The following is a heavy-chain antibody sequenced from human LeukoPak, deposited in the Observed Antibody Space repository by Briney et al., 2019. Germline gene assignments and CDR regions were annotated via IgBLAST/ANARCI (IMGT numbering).Heavy chain of an antibody. CDR2: INHSGST. V-gene: IGHV4-34*01. D-gene: IGHD3-22*01. CDR3: ARAAAYYGSSGYYYRGSPVARVYFQH. Sequence: SETLSLSCAVSGGSFRGYYWSWIRQPPGKGLEWIAEINHSGSTKYNPSLKSRVAMSVDTSKNQFSVKLSSVAAADTAVCYCARAAAYYGSSGYYYRGSPVARVYFQHWGQGTLVTVSS. J-gene: IGHJ1*01. CDR1: GGSFRGYY.